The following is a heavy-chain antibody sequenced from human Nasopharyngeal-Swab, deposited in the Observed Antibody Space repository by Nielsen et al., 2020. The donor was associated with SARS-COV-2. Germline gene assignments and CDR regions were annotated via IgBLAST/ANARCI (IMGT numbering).Heavy chain of an antibody. D-gene: IGHD2-8*02. V-gene: IGHV3-33*01. Sequence: VRQMPGKGLEWVAVIWYDGSNKYYADSVKGRFTISRDNAKNSLYLQMNSLRAEDTAVYHCARGVVLVEHHRWFDPWGQGTLVTVSS. J-gene: IGHJ5*02. CDR2: IWYDGSNK. CDR3: ARGVVLVEHHRWFDP.